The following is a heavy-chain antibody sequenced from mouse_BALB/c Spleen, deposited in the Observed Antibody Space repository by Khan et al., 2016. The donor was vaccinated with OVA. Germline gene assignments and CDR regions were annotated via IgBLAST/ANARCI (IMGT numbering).Heavy chain of an antibody. Sequence: EVELVESGGGLVKPGGSLKLSCAASGFTFSSYAMSWVRQSPEKRLEWVAEISSGGSYTYYPDTVTGRFTISRDNAKNTLYLEMSSLRSEDTAMYYCARYYGSSYCDDWGQGTTLTVAS. CDR2: ISSGGSYT. V-gene: IGHV5-9-4*01. J-gene: IGHJ2*01. D-gene: IGHD1-1*01. CDR3: ARYYGSSYCDD. CDR1: GFTFSSYA.